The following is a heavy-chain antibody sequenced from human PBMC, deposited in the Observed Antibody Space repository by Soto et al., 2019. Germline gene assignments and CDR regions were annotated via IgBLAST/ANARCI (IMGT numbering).Heavy chain of an antibody. CDR2: INHSGSS. CDR3: ARDKITGLFDY. D-gene: IGHD2-8*02. J-gene: IGHJ4*02. Sequence: SETLSLTCAVYGGSFSGYNWTWIRQPPGTGLEWIGEINHSGSSNYNPSLKSRVTISVDTSKNQFSLKLTSVTAADTAVYYCARDKITGLFDYWGQGTLVTVSS. V-gene: IGHV4-34*01. CDR1: GGSFSGYN.